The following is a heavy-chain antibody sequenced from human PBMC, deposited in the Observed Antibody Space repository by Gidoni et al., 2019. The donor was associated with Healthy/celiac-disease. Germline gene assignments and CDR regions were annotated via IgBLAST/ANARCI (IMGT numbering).Heavy chain of an antibody. CDR2: ISYDGSNK. CDR3: ARGPAAAIPYYFDY. V-gene: IGHV3-30-3*01. Sequence: QVQLVESGGGVVQPGRSLRLSCAASGFHFSSYAMHWVRQAPGKGLEWVAVISYDGSNKYYADSVKGRFTISRDNSKNTLYLQMNSLRAEDTAVYYCARGPAAAIPYYFDYWGQGTLVTVSS. D-gene: IGHD2-2*01. J-gene: IGHJ4*02. CDR1: GFHFSSYA.